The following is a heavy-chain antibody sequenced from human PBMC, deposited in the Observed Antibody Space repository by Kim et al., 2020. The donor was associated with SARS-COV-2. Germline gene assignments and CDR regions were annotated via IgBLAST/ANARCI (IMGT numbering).Heavy chain of an antibody. CDR3: ARAPDYPYCSSTSCPWDY. Sequence: SETLSLTCAVYGGSFSGYYWSWIRQPPGKGLEWIGEINHSGSTNYNPSLKSRVTISVDTSKNQFSLKLSSVTAADTAVYYCARAPDYPYCSSTSCPWDYWGQGTLVTVSS. J-gene: IGHJ4*02. V-gene: IGHV4-34*01. D-gene: IGHD2-2*01. CDR2: INHSGST. CDR1: GGSFSGYY.